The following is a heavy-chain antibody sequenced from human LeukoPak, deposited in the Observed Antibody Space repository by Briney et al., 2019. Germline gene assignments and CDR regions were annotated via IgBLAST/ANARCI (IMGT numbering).Heavy chain of an antibody. J-gene: IGHJ2*01. CDR1: GGTFSSYA. CDR2: IIPILGIA. Sequence: ASVKVSCKASGGTFSSYAISWVRQAPGQGLEWMGRIIPILGIANYAQKFQGRVTITADKSTSTAYMELSSLRSEDTAVYYCASSHSLYYDILTGYYKNWYFDLWGRGTLVTVSS. CDR3: ASSHSLYYDILTGYYKNWYFDL. D-gene: IGHD3-9*01. V-gene: IGHV1-69*04.